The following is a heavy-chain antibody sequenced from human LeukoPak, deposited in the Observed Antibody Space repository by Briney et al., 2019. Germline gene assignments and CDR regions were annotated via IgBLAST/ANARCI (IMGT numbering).Heavy chain of an antibody. V-gene: IGHV3-15*01. D-gene: IGHD3-22*01. Sequence: PGGSLRLSCAASGFTFSNAWMSWVRQAPGKGLEWVGRIKSKTDGGTTDYAAPVKGRFTISRDDSKNTLYLQMNGLKTEDTAVYYCTTDLAGYAKYYYDSSGYSPFHEFDYWGQGTLVTVSS. CDR3: TTDLAGYAKYYYDSSGYSPFHEFDY. J-gene: IGHJ4*02. CDR1: GFTFSNAW. CDR2: IKSKTDGGTT.